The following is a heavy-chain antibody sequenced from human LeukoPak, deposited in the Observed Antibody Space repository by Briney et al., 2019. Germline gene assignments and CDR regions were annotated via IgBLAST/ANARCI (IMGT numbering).Heavy chain of an antibody. V-gene: IGHV3-74*01. CDR3: VRSAFLTTEFYFDY. Sequence: GGSLRLSCVSSGFTFSSYWMHWVRQAPGKGLVWVSRINTDGRTTTYADSVKGRFTISRDNAKNTLYLQMNSLRAEDTAVCYCVRSAFLTTEFYFDYWGQGTLVTVSS. CDR2: INTDGRTT. CDR1: GFTFSSYW. D-gene: IGHD4-11*01. J-gene: IGHJ4*02.